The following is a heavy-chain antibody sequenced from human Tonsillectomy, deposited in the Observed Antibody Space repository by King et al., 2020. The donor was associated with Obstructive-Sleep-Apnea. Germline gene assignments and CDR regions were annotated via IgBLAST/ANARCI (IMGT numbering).Heavy chain of an antibody. CDR2: IYYSGST. CDR1: GGSISSYY. Sequence: VQLQESGPGLVKPSETLSLTCTVSGGSISSYYWSWIRQPPGKGLEWIGYIYYSGSTNFNPSLKSRVTISIDTSKNQFSLKLSSVTAEDTAVYYCARVTMVRGEFDYWGQGTLVTVSS. D-gene: IGHD3-10*01. CDR3: ARVTMVRGEFDY. V-gene: IGHV4-59*01. J-gene: IGHJ4*02.